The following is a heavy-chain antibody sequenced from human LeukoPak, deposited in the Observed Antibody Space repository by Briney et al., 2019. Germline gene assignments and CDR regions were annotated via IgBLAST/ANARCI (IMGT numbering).Heavy chain of an antibody. J-gene: IGHJ4*02. V-gene: IGHV6-1*01. D-gene: IGHD1-26*01. CDR2: TYSRSKWFD. CDR3: ARGTGSLDY. CDR1: GDSVSSKSAS. Sequence: SQTLSLTCAISGDSVSSKSASWNSIRQSPSRGLEWLGRTYSRSKWFDDYAVSVKSRITINPDTSKSQFSLHLTSVTPDDTAVYYCARGTGSLDYWGQGTLVTVSS.